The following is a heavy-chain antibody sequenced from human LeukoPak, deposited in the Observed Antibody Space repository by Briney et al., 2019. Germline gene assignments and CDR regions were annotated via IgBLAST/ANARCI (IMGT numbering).Heavy chain of an antibody. CDR2: IYPGDSDT. V-gene: IGHV5-51*01. CDR3: ARRGVKMAGNSGNWFDP. D-gene: IGHD5-18*01. CDR1: GYSFTSYW. Sequence: GESLKISCKGSGYSFTSYWIGWVRQMPGKGLEWMGIIYPGDSDTRYSPSFQGQVTISADKSISTAYLQWSSLKASDTAMYYCARRGVKMAGNSGNWFDPWGQGTLVTVSS. J-gene: IGHJ5*02.